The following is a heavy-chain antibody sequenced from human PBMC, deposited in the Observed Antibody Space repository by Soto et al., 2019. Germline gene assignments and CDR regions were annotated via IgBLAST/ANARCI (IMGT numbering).Heavy chain of an antibody. Sequence: ASVKVSCKASGYTFTGYYMHWVRQAPGQGLEWMGWINPNSGGTNYAQKFQGWVTMTRDTSISTAYMELSRLRSDDTAVYYCARSWGRWIQLLLRGRDYGMDVWGQGTTGTVSS. CDR2: INPNSGGT. V-gene: IGHV1-2*04. CDR3: ARSWGRWIQLLLRGRDYGMDV. D-gene: IGHD5-18*01. CDR1: GYTFTGYY. J-gene: IGHJ6*02.